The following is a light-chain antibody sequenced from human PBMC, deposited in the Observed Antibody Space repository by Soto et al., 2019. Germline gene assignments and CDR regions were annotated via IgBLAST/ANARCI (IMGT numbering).Light chain of an antibody. J-gene: IGKJ5*01. CDR3: QQLFDSPIT. CDR1: QVISTS. V-gene: IGKV1-9*01. Sequence: DIRLTLSPSVLSPSIGESVAITCRASQVISTSLAWYQVKPGKAPKLLIYAASTLESGVPSRFSATVSGTEFSLTITSLQPEDFATYYCQQLFDSPITFGQGARLEI. CDR2: AAS.